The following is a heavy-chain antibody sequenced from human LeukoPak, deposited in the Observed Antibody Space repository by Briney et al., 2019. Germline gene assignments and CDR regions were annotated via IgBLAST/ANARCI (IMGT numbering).Heavy chain of an antibody. J-gene: IGHJ4*02. CDR1: GGSISRSSYY. V-gene: IGHV4-39*01. CDR2: IYYSGST. D-gene: IGHD1-1*01. CDR3: ARQSPTGTTPDY. Sequence: SETLSLTCTVSGGSISRSSYYWGWIRQPPGKGLEWIGSIYYSGSTYYNPSLKSRVTISVDTSKNQFSLKLSSVTAADTAVYYCARQSPTGTTPDYWGQGTLVTVSS.